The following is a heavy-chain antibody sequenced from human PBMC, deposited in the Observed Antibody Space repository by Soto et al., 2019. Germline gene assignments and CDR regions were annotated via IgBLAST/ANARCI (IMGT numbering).Heavy chain of an antibody. J-gene: IGHJ4*02. V-gene: IGHV5-10-1*01. CDR1: GYSFTSYW. CDR2: IDPSDSYT. Sequence: LKISCKGSGYSFTSYWISWVRQMPGKGLEWMGRIDPSDSYTNCSPSFQGHVTISADKSISTAYLQWSSLKASDTAMYYCARHPSGYDFWSGYSPYYFDYWGQGTLVTVSS. D-gene: IGHD3-3*01. CDR3: ARHPSGYDFWSGYSPYYFDY.